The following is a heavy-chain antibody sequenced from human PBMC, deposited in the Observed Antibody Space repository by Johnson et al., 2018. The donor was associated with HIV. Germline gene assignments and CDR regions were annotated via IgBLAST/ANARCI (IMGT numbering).Heavy chain of an antibody. CDR2: ISHDGSNK. J-gene: IGHJ3*02. CDR1: GFSFSSYG. CDR3: ARGLDDYFGSGSPNAFDI. V-gene: IGHV3-30*03. D-gene: IGHD3-10*01. Sequence: QVQLVESGGGVVQPGRSLRVSCAASGFSFSSYGMHWVRQAPGKGLEWVAVISHDGSNKYYVDSVKGRFTISRDNSKNTLYLQMNSLRAEDTAVYYCARGLDDYFGSGSPNAFDIWGQGTMVTVSS.